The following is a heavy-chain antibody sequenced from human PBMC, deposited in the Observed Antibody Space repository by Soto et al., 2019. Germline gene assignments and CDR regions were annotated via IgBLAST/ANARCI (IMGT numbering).Heavy chain of an antibody. V-gene: IGHV3-48*02. CDR2: ISGSGSNT. D-gene: IGHD3-22*01. CDR3: ARYYYDSSGYDGMDV. CDR1: GFKISSSS. J-gene: IGHJ6*02. Sequence: GGSLRLSCAAFGFKISSSSMNWVRQAPGRGLEWVAYISGSGSNTLYADSVKGRFTVSRDTAKNSLYLQMSGLRDEDRAVYYGARYYYDSSGYDGMDVWGQGTTVTVSS.